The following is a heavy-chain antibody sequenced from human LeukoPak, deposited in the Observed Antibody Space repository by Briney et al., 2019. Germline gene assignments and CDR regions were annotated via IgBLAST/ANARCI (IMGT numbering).Heavy chain of an antibody. V-gene: IGHV4-39*07. CDR1: GGSISSSSYY. D-gene: IGHD1-26*01. CDR3: ARAQGSGSYLQGQGDDAFDI. J-gene: IGHJ3*02. Sequence: PSETLSFTCTVSGGSISSSSYYWGWIRQPPGKGLEWIGCIYYSRSTYYNPPLKSRVTISVDTSKNQCSLKPSSVTAADTAVYYCARAQGSGSYLQGQGDDAFDIWGQGTMVTVSS. CDR2: IYYSRST.